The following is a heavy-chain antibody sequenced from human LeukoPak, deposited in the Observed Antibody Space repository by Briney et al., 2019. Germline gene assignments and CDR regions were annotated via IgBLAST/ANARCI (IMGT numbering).Heavy chain of an antibody. CDR1: GFTFSSYS. CDR3: ARTDLNYHSSGYYGY. Sequence: GGSLRLSCAASGFTFSSYSMNWVRQAPGKELEWVSSISSSSSYIYYADSVKGRFTISRDNAKNSLYLQMNSLRAEDTAVYYCARTDLNYHSSGYYGYWGQGTLVTVSS. CDR2: ISSSSSYI. D-gene: IGHD3-22*01. V-gene: IGHV3-21*03. J-gene: IGHJ4*02.